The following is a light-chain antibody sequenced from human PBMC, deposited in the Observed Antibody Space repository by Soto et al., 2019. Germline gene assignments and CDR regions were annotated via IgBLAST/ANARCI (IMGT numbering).Light chain of an antibody. V-gene: IGKV1-12*01. Sequence: DIQMTQSPSSVSVSVGDRATITCRASQSLSSWLARYQQKPGKAPQLLIYAASSLQSGVPSRFSGSRAGTDFSPPISSRQPEDVATYYCQQANSFHPLTFGGGTKVEIK. CDR1: QSLSSW. J-gene: IGKJ4*01. CDR3: QQANSFHPLT. CDR2: AAS.